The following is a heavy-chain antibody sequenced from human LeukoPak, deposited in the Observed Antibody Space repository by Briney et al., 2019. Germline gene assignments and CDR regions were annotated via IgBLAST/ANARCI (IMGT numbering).Heavy chain of an antibody. CDR3: AREGAYFDY. J-gene: IGHJ4*02. D-gene: IGHD3-16*01. CDR1: GFTFSDYY. Sequence: GGSLRLSCAASGFTFSDYYMSWIRQAPGKGLEWVSYISSSSSYTNYADSVKGRFTISRDNAKNSLYLQMNSLRDEDTAVYYCAREGAYFDYWGQGTLVTVSS. V-gene: IGHV3-11*06. CDR2: ISSSSSYT.